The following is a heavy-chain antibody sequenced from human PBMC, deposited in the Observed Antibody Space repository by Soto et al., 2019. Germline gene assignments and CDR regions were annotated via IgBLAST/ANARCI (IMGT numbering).Heavy chain of an antibody. CDR2: IKRRSEGGTT. J-gene: IGHJ4*02. V-gene: IGHV3-15*01. D-gene: IGHD3-16*01. CDR3: TTDPTLEGPRGAF. Sequence: PGGSLRLSCAASGLSVSDAWMTWVRQAPGKGLEWVGHIKRRSEGGTTEYAAPVKGRFIISREDSRDTLYLQMDSLKSDDSGVYYCTTDPTLEGPRGAFWGQGTLVTVSS. CDR1: GLSVSDAW.